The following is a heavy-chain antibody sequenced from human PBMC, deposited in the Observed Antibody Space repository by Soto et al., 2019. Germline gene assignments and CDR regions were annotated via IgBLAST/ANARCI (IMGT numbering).Heavy chain of an antibody. Sequence: GGSLRLSCAASGFTFSSYAMHWVRQAPGKGLEYVSAISSNGGSTYYANSVKGRFTISRDNSKNTLYLQMGSLRAEDMAVYYCARVRGYDFWSGYSDAFDIWGQGTMVNVSS. D-gene: IGHD3-3*01. CDR3: ARVRGYDFWSGYSDAFDI. CDR2: ISSNGGST. J-gene: IGHJ3*02. CDR1: GFTFSSYA. V-gene: IGHV3-64*01.